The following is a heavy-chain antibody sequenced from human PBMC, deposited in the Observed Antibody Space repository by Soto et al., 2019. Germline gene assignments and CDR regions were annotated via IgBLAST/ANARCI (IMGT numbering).Heavy chain of an antibody. Sequence: ASVKVSCKASGYTFSNYDINWVRQATGQGLEWMGWLNPNTDKTGSAQKFQGRVTMTRNTSISTAYLELSGLRSDDAAVYYCARGIKGLPPSAFDIWGQGTRVTVSS. CDR2: LNPNTDKT. J-gene: IGHJ3*02. V-gene: IGHV1-8*01. CDR1: GYTFSNYD. CDR3: ARGIKGLPPSAFDI. D-gene: IGHD5-12*01.